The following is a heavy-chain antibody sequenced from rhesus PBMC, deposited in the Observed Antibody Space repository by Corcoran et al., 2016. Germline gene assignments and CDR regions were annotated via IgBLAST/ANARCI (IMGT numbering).Heavy chain of an antibody. CDR1: GYTSTELS. Sequence: EVQLVLSGAEVKKPGASVKVSCKVSGYTSTELSMHWVRQAPGRGLEWVRGLEPIEGEIRHTEKCQDKVTLTEGTSTDTAEMKLSSLRAESTDVYYCAGIGTGWWYFDLWGPGTPITISS. CDR3: AGIGTGWWYFDL. CDR2: LEPIEGEI. J-gene: IGHJ2*01. V-gene: IGHV1-156*01. D-gene: IGHD6-31*01.